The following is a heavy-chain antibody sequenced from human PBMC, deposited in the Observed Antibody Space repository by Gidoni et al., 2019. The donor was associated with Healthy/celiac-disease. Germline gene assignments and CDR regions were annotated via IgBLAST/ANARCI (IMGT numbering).Heavy chain of an antibody. D-gene: IGHD2-2*01. Sequence: EVQLLESGGGLVQPGGSLRLSCAASGFTFSSYAMSWVRQAPGKGLEWVSAISGSGGSTYYADSVKGRFTISRDNSKNTLYLQMNSLRAEDTAVYYCATLVGIGVVPAAQPKPFDYWGQGTLVTVSS. CDR1: GFTFSSYA. CDR3: ATLVGIGVVPAAQPKPFDY. CDR2: ISGSGGST. J-gene: IGHJ4*02. V-gene: IGHV3-23*01.